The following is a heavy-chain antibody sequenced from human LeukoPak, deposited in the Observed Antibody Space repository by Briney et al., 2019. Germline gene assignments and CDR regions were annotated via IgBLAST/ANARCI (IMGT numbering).Heavy chain of an antibody. J-gene: IGHJ4*02. CDR1: GFIFGDYA. CDR3: TSDEGEDTSY. Sequence: GGSLRLSCTGSGFIFGDYAMNWVRQAPGKGLEWVGVIRSKAYGGTAEYAASVKGRFTISRGDSKSIAYLQMSSLKTEDTAVYYCTSDEGEDTSYWGQGTLVTVSS. D-gene: IGHD1-26*01. V-gene: IGHV3-49*04. CDR2: IRSKAYGGTA.